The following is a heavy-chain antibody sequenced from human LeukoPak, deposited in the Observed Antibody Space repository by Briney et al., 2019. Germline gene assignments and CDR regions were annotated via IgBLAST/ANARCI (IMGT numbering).Heavy chain of an antibody. D-gene: IGHD6-6*01. Sequence: PGGSLRLSCAASRFTFRNHWMHWVRQTPGEGLVWVSRISSDGSSTTYADSVKGRFTISRDNAKNTLYLQMNNLRAEDTAMYYCARDQRVTGRPDIDYWGQGTLVIVSS. J-gene: IGHJ4*02. CDR3: ARDQRVTGRPDIDY. CDR1: RFTFRNHW. CDR2: ISSDGSST. V-gene: IGHV3-74*03.